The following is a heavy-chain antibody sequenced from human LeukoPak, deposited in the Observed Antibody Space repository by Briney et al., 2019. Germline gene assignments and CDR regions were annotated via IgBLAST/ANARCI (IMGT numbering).Heavy chain of an antibody. CDR3: GKDMARIYYYGSGEIDY. D-gene: IGHD3-10*01. CDR2: ISYDGSNK. J-gene: IGHJ4*02. CDR1: GFPFSRHG. Sequence: GGSLRLSCAASGFPFSRHGMHWVRQVPGKGLEWLAVISYDGSNKAYADSVKGRFTISRDNSNNTLHLQMNSLRAEDTAVYYCGKDMARIYYYGSGEIDYWGQGTLVTVSS. V-gene: IGHV3-30*18.